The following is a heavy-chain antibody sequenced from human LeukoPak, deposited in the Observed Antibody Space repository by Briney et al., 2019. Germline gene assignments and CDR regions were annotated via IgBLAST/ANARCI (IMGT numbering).Heavy chain of an antibody. CDR2: INRDGSGT. J-gene: IGHJ4*02. V-gene: IGHV3-74*01. CDR3: ARVRSGYYFDY. Sequence: PGGSLRLSCAASGFTFNTYWMHWVRQAPGKGLVWVSRINRDGSGTNYADSVKGRFTISRDTAKNSLYLQMNSLRDEDTAVYYCARVRSGYYFDYWGQGTLVTVSS. CDR1: GFTFNTYW. D-gene: IGHD3-3*01.